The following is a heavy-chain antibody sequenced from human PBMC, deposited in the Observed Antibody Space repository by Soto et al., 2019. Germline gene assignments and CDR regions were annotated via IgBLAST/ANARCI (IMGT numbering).Heavy chain of an antibody. Sequence: ASVKVSCKASGYTFTGYYMHWVRQAPGQGLEWMGWINPNSGGTNYAQKFQGRVTMTRDTPISTAYMELSRLRSDDTAVYYCARFSVVVPTYGMDVWGQGTTVTVSS. CDR3: ARFSVVVPTYGMDV. CDR2: INPNSGGT. J-gene: IGHJ6*02. D-gene: IGHD2-2*01. CDR1: GYTFTGYY. V-gene: IGHV1-2*02.